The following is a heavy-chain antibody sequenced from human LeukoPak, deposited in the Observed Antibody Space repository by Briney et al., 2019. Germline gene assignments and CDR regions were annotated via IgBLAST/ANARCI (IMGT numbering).Heavy chain of an antibody. Sequence: PSETLSLTCTVSGGPISSYYWSWIRQPPGKGLEWIGYIYYSGSTNYNPSLKSRVTISVDTSKNQFSLKLSSVTAADTAVYYCARADYGAFGIWGQGTMVTVSS. D-gene: IGHD4-17*01. V-gene: IGHV4-59*01. J-gene: IGHJ3*02. CDR2: IYYSGST. CDR3: ARADYGAFGI. CDR1: GGPISSYY.